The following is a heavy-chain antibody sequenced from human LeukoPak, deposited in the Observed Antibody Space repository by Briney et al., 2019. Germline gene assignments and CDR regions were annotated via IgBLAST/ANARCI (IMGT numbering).Heavy chain of an antibody. J-gene: IGHJ4*02. V-gene: IGHV4-4*07. D-gene: IGHD3-3*01. CDR1: GGSISSYY. CDR3: ARDRELGGMYDFWSGYYAYYFDY. CDR2: IYTSGST. Sequence: RSSETLSLTCTVSGGSISSYYWSWIRQPAGKGLEWIGRIYTSGSTNYNPSLKSRVTMSVDTSKNQFSLKLSSVTAADTTVYYCARDRELGGMYDFWSGYYAYYFDYWGQGTLVTVSS.